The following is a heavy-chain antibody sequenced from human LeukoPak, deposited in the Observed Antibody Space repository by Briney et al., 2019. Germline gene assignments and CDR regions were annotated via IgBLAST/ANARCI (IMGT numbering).Heavy chain of an antibody. D-gene: IGHD3-3*01. CDR1: GFIFSSCW. V-gene: IGHV3-74*01. Sequence: GGSLRLSCAASGFIFSSCWMHWVRQAPGKGLVWVSRINGDGSTTNYADSVRGRFTISRDNAKNTLYLQMNSLRADDSALYYCASLVGGYYPPVEAFDIWGPGTMVTVSS. CDR3: ASLVGGYYPPVEAFDI. CDR2: INGDGSTT. J-gene: IGHJ3*02.